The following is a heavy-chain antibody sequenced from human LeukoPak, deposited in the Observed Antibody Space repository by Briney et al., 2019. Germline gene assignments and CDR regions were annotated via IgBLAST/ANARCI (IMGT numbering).Heavy chain of an antibody. CDR1: GGSISSYY. V-gene: IGHV4-59*12. CDR2: IYYSGST. J-gene: IGHJ4*02. Sequence: SETLSLTCTVSGGSISSYYWSWIRQPPGKGLEWIGYIYYSGSTYYNPSLKSRVTISVDTSKNQFSLKLSSVTAADTAVYYCARTSSSWLKNFDYWGQGTLVTVSS. CDR3: ARTSSSWLKNFDY. D-gene: IGHD6-13*01.